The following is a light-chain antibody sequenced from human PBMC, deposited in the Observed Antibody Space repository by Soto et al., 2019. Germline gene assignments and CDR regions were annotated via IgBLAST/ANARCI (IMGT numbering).Light chain of an antibody. CDR3: QQVSSYPAT. J-gene: IGKJ5*01. Sequence: IPLTQSPSSLSASVGDRVTITCRASQGISSYLAWYQQKPGKAPKLLIYGASTLHSGVPSRFSGSGSGTDFTLTISSLQPEDFATYYCQQVSSYPATFGQGTRLEIK. V-gene: IGKV1-9*01. CDR1: QGISSY. CDR2: GAS.